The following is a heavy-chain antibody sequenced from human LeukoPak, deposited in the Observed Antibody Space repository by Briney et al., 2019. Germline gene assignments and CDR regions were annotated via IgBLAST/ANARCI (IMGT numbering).Heavy chain of an antibody. CDR2: ISYDGSNK. D-gene: IGHD3-16*01. V-gene: IGHV3-30*18. Sequence: GGSLRLSCVASGFTFSNYGMHWVRQAPGKGLEWVAVISYDGSNKYYADSVEGRFTISRDNSKNTLYLQMNSLRVEDTAVCYCTKGVLGGTQFVSAGPDSWGQGTLVTVSS. CDR3: TKGVLGGTQFVSAGPDS. J-gene: IGHJ4*02. CDR1: GFTFSNYG.